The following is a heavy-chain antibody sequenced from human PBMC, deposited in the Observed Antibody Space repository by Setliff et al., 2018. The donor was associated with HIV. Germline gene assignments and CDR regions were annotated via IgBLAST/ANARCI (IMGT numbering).Heavy chain of an antibody. CDR1: GYTFTVYY. D-gene: IGHD3-10*01. CDR2: INPYSGGT. J-gene: IGHJ3*02. Sequence: ASVKVSCKASGYTFTVYYIHWVRQAPGQGLEWMGWINPYSGGTNYAQNFQGWVTMTRDTSITTAYMELSRLTSADTALYFCVREVRAAYKGPLWFGQSDPRPDTFDIWGQGTMVTVSS. V-gene: IGHV1-2*04. CDR3: VREVRAAYKGPLWFGQSDPRPDTFDI.